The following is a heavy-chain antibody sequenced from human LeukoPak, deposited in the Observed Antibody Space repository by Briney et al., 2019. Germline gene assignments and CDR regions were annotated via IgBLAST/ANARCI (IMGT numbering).Heavy chain of an antibody. CDR2: ISNSSSYI. V-gene: IGHV3-21*01. Sequence: GGSLRLSCAASGFTFSSYSMNWVRQAPGQGLEWVSSISNSSSYIYYADSVKGRFTISRDNAKNSLYLQMNSLRAEDTAVYYCASGRGSSFDYWGQGTLVTVSS. CDR3: ASGRGSSFDY. D-gene: IGHD1-26*01. CDR1: GFTFSSYS. J-gene: IGHJ4*02.